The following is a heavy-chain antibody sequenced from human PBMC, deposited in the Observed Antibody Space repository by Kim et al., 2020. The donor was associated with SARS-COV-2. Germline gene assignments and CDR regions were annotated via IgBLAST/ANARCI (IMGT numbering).Heavy chain of an antibody. CDR3: ATGKIVGATIGGYYYYYGMDV. D-gene: IGHD1-26*01. V-gene: IGHV1-24*01. J-gene: IGHJ6*02. Sequence: ASVKVSCKVSGYTLTELSMHWVRQAPGKGLEWMGGFDPEDGETIYAQKFQGRVTMTEDTSTDTAYMELSSLRSEDTAVYYCATGKIVGATIGGYYYYYGMDVWGQGTTVTVSS. CDR2: FDPEDGET. CDR1: GYTLTELS.